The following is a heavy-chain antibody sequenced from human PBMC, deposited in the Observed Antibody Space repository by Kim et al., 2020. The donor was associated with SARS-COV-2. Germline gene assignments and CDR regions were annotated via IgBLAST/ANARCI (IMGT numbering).Heavy chain of an antibody. CDR1: GFTFSSYG. CDR3: AKADTAMVMVYYYGMDV. Sequence: GGSLRLSCAASGFTFSSYGMHWVRQAPGKGLEWVAAIWYDGSNTYYADSVKGRFTISRDNSKNTLYLQMNSLRAEDTAVYYCAKADTAMVMVYYYGMDV. V-gene: IGHV3-33*06. D-gene: IGHD5-18*01. CDR2: IWYDGSNT. J-gene: IGHJ6*01.